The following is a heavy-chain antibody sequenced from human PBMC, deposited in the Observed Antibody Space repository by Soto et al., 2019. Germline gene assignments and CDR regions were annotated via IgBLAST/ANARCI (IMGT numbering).Heavy chain of an antibody. CDR1: GFTVSSNF. CDR2: IYSGGTT. CDR3: PRGAGYSSGWYDY. Sequence: EVQLVESGGDLVQPGGSLRLSCAASGFTVSSNFMSWVRQAPGKGLEWVSVIYSGGTTYYADSVKGRFTISRHNSKNTLYLQMNSLRPEDTAVYYCPRGAGYSSGWYDYWGQGTLVTVSS. D-gene: IGHD6-19*01. J-gene: IGHJ4*02. V-gene: IGHV3-53*04.